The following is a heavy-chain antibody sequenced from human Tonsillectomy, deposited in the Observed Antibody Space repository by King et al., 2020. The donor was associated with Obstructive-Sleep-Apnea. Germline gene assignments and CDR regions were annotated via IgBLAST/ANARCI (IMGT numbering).Heavy chain of an antibody. Sequence: VQLQQWGAGLLKPSETLSLTCAVYGGSFSGYYWSWIRQPPGKGLEWIGEINHSGSTNYNPSLKSRVTISVDTSKNQFSLELSYVTAADTAVYYRARERIAAAGTWDYYYYGMDVWGQGTTVTVSS. CDR3: ARERIAAAGTWDYYYYGMDV. CDR2: INHSGST. D-gene: IGHD6-13*01. CDR1: GGSFSGYY. J-gene: IGHJ6*02. V-gene: IGHV4-34*01.